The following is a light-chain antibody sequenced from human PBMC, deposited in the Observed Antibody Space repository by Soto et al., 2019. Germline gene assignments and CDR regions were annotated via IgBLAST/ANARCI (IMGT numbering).Light chain of an antibody. Sequence: QSALTQPASVSGSPGQSITISCTGTSSDIGGYNFVSWYQQHPGEAPKLMIYDVTNRPPGLSDRFSGSKSGNTASLTISGLQAEDEADYYCSSYTTSSTLVFGGGTKLTVL. CDR2: DVT. CDR3: SSYTTSSTLV. J-gene: IGLJ3*02. CDR1: SSDIGGYNF. V-gene: IGLV2-14*03.